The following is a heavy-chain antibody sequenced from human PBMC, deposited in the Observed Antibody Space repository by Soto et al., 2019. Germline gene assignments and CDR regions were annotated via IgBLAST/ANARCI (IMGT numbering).Heavy chain of an antibody. Sequence: GGSLRLSCAASGFSVSTKYMSWVRQAPGKGLEWVSVIYSGGSTFYADSVRGRFTISRDNSKNAVNLQMNSLRAEDTAVYYYDSSGYKNWFDPWGQGTLVTVSS. D-gene: IGHD3-22*01. CDR1: GFSVSTKY. CDR3: DSSGYKNWFDP. V-gene: IGHV3-66*01. CDR2: IYSGGST. J-gene: IGHJ5*02.